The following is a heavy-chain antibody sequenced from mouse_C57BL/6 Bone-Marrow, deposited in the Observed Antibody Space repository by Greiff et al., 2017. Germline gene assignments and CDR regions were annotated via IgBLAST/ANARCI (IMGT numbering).Heavy chain of an antibody. J-gene: IGHJ2*01. CDR2: IDPSASST. CDR3: CFITTVVRDY. CDR1: GYTFTSYW. V-gene: IGHV1-59*01. Sequence: QVQLQQPGAELVRPGTSVKLSCKASGYTFTSYWMHWVKQRPGQGLEWIGVIDPSASSTNYNQKFKGKATLTVDTSSSTAYMQVSSLTSEDSAVYYCCFITTVVRDYWGQGTTLTVSS. D-gene: IGHD1-1*01.